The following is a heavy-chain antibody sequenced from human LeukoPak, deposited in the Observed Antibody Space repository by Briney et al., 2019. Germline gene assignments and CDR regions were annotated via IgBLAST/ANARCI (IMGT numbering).Heavy chain of an antibody. D-gene: IGHD4-23*01. CDR3: AREVVTLGNWFDP. CDR1: GGSISSSSYY. Sequence: SETLSLTCTVSGGSISSSSYYWGWIRQPPGKGLEWIGSIYYSGSTYCNPSLKSRVTISVDTSKNQFSLKLSSVTAADTAVYYCAREVVTLGNWFDPWGQGTLVTVSS. V-gene: IGHV4-39*07. J-gene: IGHJ5*02. CDR2: IYYSGST.